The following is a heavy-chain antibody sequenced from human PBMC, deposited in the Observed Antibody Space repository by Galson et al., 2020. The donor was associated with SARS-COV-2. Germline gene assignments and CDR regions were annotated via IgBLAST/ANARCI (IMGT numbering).Heavy chain of an antibody. Sequence: SETLSLTCTVSVGSISSGGYYWRWIRQHPGKGLEWIGYIYYSGSTYYNPSLKSRVTISVDTSKNQFSLKLSSVTAADTAVYYCARALGRITIFGVVIINYFDYWGQGTLVTVSS. CDR1: VGSISSGGYY. D-gene: IGHD3-3*01. CDR3: ARALGRITIFGVVIINYFDY. CDR2: IYYSGST. V-gene: IGHV4-31*03. J-gene: IGHJ4*02.